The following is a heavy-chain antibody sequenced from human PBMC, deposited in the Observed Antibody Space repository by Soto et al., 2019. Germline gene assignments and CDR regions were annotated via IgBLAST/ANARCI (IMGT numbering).Heavy chain of an antibody. CDR3: ARVGIRLIPADLGGGYHFEGLDV. J-gene: IGHJ6*02. Sequence: QVQLVQSAAEVKKPGSSVKISCKASGDTFINYSFSWMRQAPGQGLEWMGGIVPMSGGPNSAEKFHDRLTITADQSTGTVTMQLSRVTSDDTAVYYCARVGIRLIPADLGGGYHFEGLDVWGQGTNVTVS. CDR1: GDTFINYS. V-gene: IGHV1-69*01. D-gene: IGHD2-2*01. CDR2: IVPMSGGP.